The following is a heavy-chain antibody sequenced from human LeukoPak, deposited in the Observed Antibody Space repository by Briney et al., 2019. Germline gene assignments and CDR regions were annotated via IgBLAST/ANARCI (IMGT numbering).Heavy chain of an antibody. Sequence: SETLSLTCSVSGGSITNDYWSWIRQSPGKGLEWIGFIYDSGNTIYNPSLKSRVTISVDTSKNQFSLKLRSVTAADTAIYYCAMSPPRGAWFDPWGQGTLVTVSS. CDR1: GGSITNDY. CDR3: AMSPPRGAWFDP. V-gene: IGHV4-4*09. J-gene: IGHJ5*02. D-gene: IGHD4/OR15-4a*01. CDR2: IYDSGNT.